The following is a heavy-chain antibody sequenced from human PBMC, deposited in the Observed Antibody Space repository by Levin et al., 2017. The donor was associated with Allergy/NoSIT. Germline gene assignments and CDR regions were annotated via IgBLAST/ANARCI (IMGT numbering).Heavy chain of an antibody. CDR3: AKDRDRYCWDFDY. D-gene: IGHD2-21*01. Sequence: GESLKISCGASGFTFSNYAMNWVRQAPGKGLEWVSSIGDSGDKTYSADSVKGRFTISRDNSKDTLYLQMNSLRAEDTAIYYCAKDRDRYCWDFDYWGQGTLVTVSS. CDR2: IGDSGDKT. CDR1: GFTFSNYA. J-gene: IGHJ4*02. V-gene: IGHV3-23*01.